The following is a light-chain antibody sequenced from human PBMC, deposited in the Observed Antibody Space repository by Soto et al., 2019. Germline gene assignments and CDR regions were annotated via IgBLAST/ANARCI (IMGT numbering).Light chain of an antibody. Sequence: EIVLTQSPGTLSLSPWERSALSCMAFHSFSSTFLAWYQQKPGQAPRLLIYGVSKRATGIPDRFSGSGSGTDFTLTISRLEPEDFAVYYCQQYNSWPPITFGQGTRLEIK. V-gene: IGKV3-20*01. CDR1: HSFSSTF. CDR2: GVS. J-gene: IGKJ5*01. CDR3: QQYNSWPPIT.